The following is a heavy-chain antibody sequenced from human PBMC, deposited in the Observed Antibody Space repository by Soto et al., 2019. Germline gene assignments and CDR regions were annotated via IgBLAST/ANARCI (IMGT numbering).Heavy chain of an antibody. V-gene: IGHV3-7*03. Sequence: GGSLRLSCAASGFTFSSYWMSWVRQAPGKGLEWVANIKQDGSEKYYVDSVKGRFTISRDNAKNSLYLQMNSLRAEDTAVYYCARARSSGDPGGYCFDYWGQGTLVTVSS. CDR3: ARARSSGDPGGYCFDY. D-gene: IGHD7-27*01. CDR1: GFTFSSYW. J-gene: IGHJ4*02. CDR2: IKQDGSEK.